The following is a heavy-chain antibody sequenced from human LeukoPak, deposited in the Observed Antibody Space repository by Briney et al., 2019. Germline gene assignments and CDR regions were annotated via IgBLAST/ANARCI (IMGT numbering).Heavy chain of an antibody. Sequence: GASVKVSLKASVYMFTGYYMHWVGQAPGQGLEWMGWIKPNSGGTNYAQKFQGRVTMTRDTSISTAYMELSRLRSDDTAVYYCARVLWFGELSNWFDPWGQGTLVTVSS. V-gene: IGHV1-2*02. CDR1: VYMFTGYY. J-gene: IGHJ5*02. CDR2: IKPNSGGT. CDR3: ARVLWFGELSNWFDP. D-gene: IGHD3-10*01.